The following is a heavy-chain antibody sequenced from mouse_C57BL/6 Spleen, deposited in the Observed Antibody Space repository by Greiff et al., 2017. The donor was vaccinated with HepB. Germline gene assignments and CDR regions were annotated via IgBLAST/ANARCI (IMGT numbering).Heavy chain of an antibody. J-gene: IGHJ1*03. Sequence: EVNVVESGGGLVQPGGSLKLSCAASGFTFSDYGMAWVRQAPRKGPEWVAFISNLAYSIYYADTVTGRFTISRENAKNTLYLEMSRLRSEDTAMYYCARKGDYYGSSYWYFDVWGTGTTVTVSS. CDR3: ARKGDYYGSSYWYFDV. D-gene: IGHD1-1*01. V-gene: IGHV5-15*01. CDR2: ISNLAYSI. CDR1: GFTFSDYG.